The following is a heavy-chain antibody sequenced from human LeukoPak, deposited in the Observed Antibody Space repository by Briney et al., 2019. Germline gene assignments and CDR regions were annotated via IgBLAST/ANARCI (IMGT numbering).Heavy chain of an antibody. J-gene: IGHJ6*02. CDR2: ISSSSSYI. D-gene: IGHD2-2*01. Sequence: GGSLRLSCAASGFTFSSYSMNWVRQAPGKGLEWVSSISSSSSYIYYADSVKGRFTISRDNAKNSLYLQMNSLRAEDTAVYYCARGRCSSTSCYPVYYYCCGMDVWGQGTTVTVSS. CDR1: GFTFSSYS. CDR3: ARGRCSSTSCYPVYYYCCGMDV. V-gene: IGHV3-21*01.